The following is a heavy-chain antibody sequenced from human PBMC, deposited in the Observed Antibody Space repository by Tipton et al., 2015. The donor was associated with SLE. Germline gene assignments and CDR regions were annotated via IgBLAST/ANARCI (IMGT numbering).Heavy chain of an antibody. CDR2: IHYSGTT. CDR3: ARSTIAMAGTGWFDS. J-gene: IGHJ5*01. V-gene: IGHV4-38-2*01. D-gene: IGHD6-19*01. CDR1: GYSISSGYY. Sequence: TLSLTCAVSGYSISSGYYWGWIRQPPGKGLEYIGGIHYSGTTYFNPSLKSRVSISVDTSKNNFSLSLYSVTAADTAVYLCARSTIAMAGTGWFDSWGQGTLVTVSS.